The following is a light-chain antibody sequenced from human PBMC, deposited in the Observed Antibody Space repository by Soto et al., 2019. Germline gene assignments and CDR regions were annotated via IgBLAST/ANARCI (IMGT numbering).Light chain of an antibody. CDR1: SSDVGGYNY. CDR2: EVT. J-gene: IGLJ1*01. Sequence: QSALAQPASVSGSPGQSITISCTGTSSDVGGYNYVAWYQQHPGKAPKLSIYEVTNRPSGVSYRFSASKSGNTASLTISGLQSEDEADYYCISYTGKSASYVFGTGTKLTVL. V-gene: IGLV2-14*01. CDR3: ISYTGKSASYV.